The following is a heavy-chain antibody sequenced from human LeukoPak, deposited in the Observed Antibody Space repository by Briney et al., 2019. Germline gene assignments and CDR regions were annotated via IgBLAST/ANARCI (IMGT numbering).Heavy chain of an antibody. CDR2: MNPNSGNT. CDR3: ARDSRITVVTGWYFDL. V-gene: IGHV1-8*01. CDR1: GYTFTSYD. Sequence: ASVKVSCKASGYTFTSYDINWVRQATGQGLEWMGWMNPNSGNTDYTQKFQGRVTMTRNTSISTAYMELSSLRSEDTAVYYCARDSRITVVTGWYFDLWGRGTLVTVSS. J-gene: IGHJ2*01. D-gene: IGHD4-23*01.